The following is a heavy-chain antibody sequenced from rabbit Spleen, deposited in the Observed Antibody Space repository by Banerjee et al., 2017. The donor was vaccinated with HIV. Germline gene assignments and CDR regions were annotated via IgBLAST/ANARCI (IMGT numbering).Heavy chain of an antibody. CDR1: GFSFSTSYY. Sequence: QSLEESGGDMVKPGASLTLTCTASGFSFSTSYYICWDRQAPGKGLEWIGCMYPDGIGSSDYATWAKGRFTISRTSSTTVTLRMTSLTAADTATYFCARDLTGVIGWNFGWWGPGTLVTVS. CDR3: ARDLTGVIGWNFGW. D-gene: IGHD4-1*01. J-gene: IGHJ6*01. V-gene: IGHV1S40*01. CDR2: MYPDGIGSS.